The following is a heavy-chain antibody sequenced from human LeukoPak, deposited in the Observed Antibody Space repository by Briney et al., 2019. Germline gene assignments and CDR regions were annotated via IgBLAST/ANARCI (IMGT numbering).Heavy chain of an antibody. CDR3: ASPGITGTEGTAYYYYYMDV. CDR1: GDTFTSYG. D-gene: IGHD1-20*01. J-gene: IGHJ6*03. Sequence: ASVKVSCKASGDTFTSYGISWVRQAPGQGLEWMGWISAYNGNTNYAQKLQGRVTMTTDTSTSTAYMELRSLRSEDTAVYYCASPGITGTEGTAYYYYYMDVWGKGTTVTVSS. V-gene: IGHV1-18*01. CDR2: ISAYNGNT.